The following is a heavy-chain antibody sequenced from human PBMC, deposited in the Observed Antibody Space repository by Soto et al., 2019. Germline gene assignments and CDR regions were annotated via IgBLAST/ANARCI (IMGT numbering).Heavy chain of an antibody. D-gene: IGHD3-3*01. CDR2: IRSKANSYAT. J-gene: IGHJ6*02. CDR1: GFTFSGSA. CDR3: ARVVFPRTYYYYGMDV. Sequence: GGSLRLSCAASGFTFSGSAMHWVRQASGKGLEWVGRIRSKANSYATAYAASVKGRFTISRDDSKNTAYLQMNSLRAEDTAVYYCARVVFPRTYYYYGMDVWGQGTTVTVSS. V-gene: IGHV3-73*01.